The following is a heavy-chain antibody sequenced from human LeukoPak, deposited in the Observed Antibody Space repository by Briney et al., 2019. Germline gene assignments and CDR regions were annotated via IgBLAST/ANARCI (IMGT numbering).Heavy chain of an antibody. CDR2: IYTSEST. D-gene: IGHD5-12*01. CDR3: ASLGIVATITDY. J-gene: IGHJ4*02. V-gene: IGHV4-61*02. Sequence: SETLSLTCTVSGGSISSGSYYWSWIRQPAGKGLEWIGRIYTSESTNYNPSLKSRVTISVDTSKNQFSLKLSSVTAADTAVYYCASLGIVATITDYWGQGTLVTVSS. CDR1: GGSISSGSYY.